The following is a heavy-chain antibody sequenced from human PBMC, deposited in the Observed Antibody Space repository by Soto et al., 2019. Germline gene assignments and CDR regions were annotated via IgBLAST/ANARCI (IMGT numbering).Heavy chain of an antibody. CDR2: IYHSGST. Sequence: QVQLQESGPGLVKPSGTLSLTCAVSGGSISRSNWWSWVRQPPGKGLEWIGEIYHSGSTNYNPSLKSRLNISVDTSKNQFSLKLSSVTAADTAVYYCARSPIVAAGTAILAFDYWGQGTLVTVSS. V-gene: IGHV4-4*02. J-gene: IGHJ4*02. CDR1: GGSISRSNW. CDR3: ARSPIVAAGTAILAFDY. D-gene: IGHD6-13*01.